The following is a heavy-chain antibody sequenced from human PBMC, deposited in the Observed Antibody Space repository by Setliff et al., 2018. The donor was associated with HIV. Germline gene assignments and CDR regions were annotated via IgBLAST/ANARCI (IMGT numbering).Heavy chain of an antibody. Sequence: PSETLSLPFTVSGASISTANNYWSWIRQPPGKGLEWIGYIYYTGSAAYYSPSLQSRSTISIDTSRNQFSLRLTSVTAADTAIYYCARDPSQYLDFLFDPQPFNVWGHGTMVTVSS. CDR1: GASISTANNY. D-gene: IGHD3-9*01. J-gene: IGHJ3*01. V-gene: IGHV4-30-4*08. CDR3: ARDPSQYLDFLFDPQPFNV. CDR2: IYYTGSAA.